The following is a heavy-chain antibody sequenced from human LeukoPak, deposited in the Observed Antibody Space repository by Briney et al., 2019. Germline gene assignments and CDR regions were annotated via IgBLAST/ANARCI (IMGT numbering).Heavy chain of an antibody. CDR3: ARARGYYGSGSLTYFDY. V-gene: IGHV4-59*12. CDR2: IYYSGST. Sequence: SETLSLPCTVSGGSISSYYWSWIRQPPGKGLEWIGYIYYSGSTNYNPSLKSRVTMSVDTSKNQFSLKLSSVTAADTAVYYCARARGYYGSGSLTYFDYWGQGTLVTVSS. CDR1: GGSISSYY. J-gene: IGHJ4*02. D-gene: IGHD3-10*01.